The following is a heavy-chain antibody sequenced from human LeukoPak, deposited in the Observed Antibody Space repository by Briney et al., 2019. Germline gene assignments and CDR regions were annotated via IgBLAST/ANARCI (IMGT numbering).Heavy chain of an antibody. CDR1: GFTFTNAF. CDR2: VKSESDGGTA. Sequence: RGSPCPSRAASGFTFTNAFMSWVRQAPGRGLEWVGLVKSESDGGTAVYAAPVKGRFTNSRDDSKNTLYLQMNSLKTEDTAVYYCATGYGSVNASDYWGDGEPVTVSS. V-gene: IGHV3-15*01. D-gene: IGHD3-10*01. CDR3: ATGYGSVNASDY. J-gene: IGHJ4*03.